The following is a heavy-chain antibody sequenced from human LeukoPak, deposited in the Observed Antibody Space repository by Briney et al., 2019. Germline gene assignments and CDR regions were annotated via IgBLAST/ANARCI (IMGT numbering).Heavy chain of an antibody. J-gene: IGHJ4*02. Sequence: SVKVSCKASGGTFSSYAISWVRQAPGQGLEWMGGIIPIFGTANYAQKFQGRVTITADESTSTAYMELSSLRSEDTVVYYCARGRNRIGYCSSTSCYTPDDYWGQGTLVTVSS. D-gene: IGHD2-2*02. CDR3: ARGRNRIGYCSSTSCYTPDDY. CDR1: GGTFSSYA. CDR2: IIPIFGTA. V-gene: IGHV1-69*13.